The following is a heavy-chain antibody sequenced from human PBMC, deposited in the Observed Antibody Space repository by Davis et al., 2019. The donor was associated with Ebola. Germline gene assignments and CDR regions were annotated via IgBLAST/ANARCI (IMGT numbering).Heavy chain of an antibody. CDR3: ATEGGGSRY. J-gene: IGHJ4*02. CDR1: GFSFSNAW. CDR2: IKTKTDEGII. V-gene: IGHV3-15*07. D-gene: IGHD3-16*01. Sequence: GGSLRLSCGASGFSFSNAWMNWVRLVPGKGLEWVGRIKTKTDEGIIDYAETVKGRFTLSRDDARNTMSLHMSGLKTEDTGVDYCATEGGGSRYWSQGSRVIVSS.